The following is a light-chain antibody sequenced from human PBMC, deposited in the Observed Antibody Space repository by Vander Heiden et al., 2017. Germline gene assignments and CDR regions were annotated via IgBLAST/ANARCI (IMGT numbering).Light chain of an antibody. Sequence: EIVMTHSPATLSVSPGERATLSCRASQSVSSNLAWHHQKPGQAPRLLIYGASTRATGIPARFSGSGSGTEFTLTISSLQSEDFAVYYCQQYNNWPPYTFGQGTKLEIK. CDR2: GAS. V-gene: IGKV3-15*01. CDR1: QSVSSN. J-gene: IGKJ2*01. CDR3: QQYNNWPPYT.